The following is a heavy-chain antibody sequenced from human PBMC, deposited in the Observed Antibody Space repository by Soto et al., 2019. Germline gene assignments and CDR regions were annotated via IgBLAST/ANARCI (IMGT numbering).Heavy chain of an antibody. V-gene: IGHV3-66*04. CDR2: IYSGGST. CDR1: GVTVSSNY. CDR3: ARHGYNYGGGYFDY. Sequence: GGSLRLSCAASGVTVSSNYMSWVRQAPGEGLERVSVIYSGGSTYYADSVKGRFTIFRDNSKNTLYLQMNSLRAEDTAVYYCARHGYNYGGGYFDYWGQGTLVTVSS. D-gene: IGHD5-18*01. J-gene: IGHJ4*02.